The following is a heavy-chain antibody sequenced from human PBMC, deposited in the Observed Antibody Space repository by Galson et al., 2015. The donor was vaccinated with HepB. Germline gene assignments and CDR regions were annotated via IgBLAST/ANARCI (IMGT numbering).Heavy chain of an antibody. CDR1: GFTFSSYA. J-gene: IGHJ4*02. Sequence: SLRLSCAASGFTFSSYAMNWVRQAPGEGLEWVSAMSGRGDIYYADSVKGRLTISRDNSKNTQYLQMSSMRADDTAITYCARGTYYDIWSGSRYYFDYWGQGTLVTVSS. V-gene: IGHV3-23*01. CDR2: MSGRGDI. CDR3: ARGTYYDIWSGSRYYFDY. D-gene: IGHD3-3*01.